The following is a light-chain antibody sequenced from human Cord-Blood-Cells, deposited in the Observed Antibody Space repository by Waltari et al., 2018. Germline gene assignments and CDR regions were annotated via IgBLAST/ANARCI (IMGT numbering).Light chain of an antibody. CDR2: DAS. V-gene: IGKV1-33*01. CDR1: QDISNY. CDR3: QQYDNLPYT. Sequence: DIQMTQSPSYMSASVGDRVTINCQASQDISNYLHWYQKKTGKAPKLLIYDASNLQTGVPSRFSGSGSVTDFTFTISSLQPEDSATYYCQQYDNLPYTFGQGTKLEIK. J-gene: IGKJ2*01.